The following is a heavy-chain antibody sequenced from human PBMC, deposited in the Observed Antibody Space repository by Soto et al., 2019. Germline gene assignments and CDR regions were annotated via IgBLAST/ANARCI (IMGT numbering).Heavy chain of an antibody. Sequence: EVQLVESGGDLVQPGGSLRLSCAAFGFTFSTYYMTWFRQAPGKGLEWVANIRQDGNEIYYSDSVRGRFTISRDNAKNSLFLQMNSLRAEDTAVYYCVRVGGAWYSDLWGRGTLVTVSS. CDR2: IRQDGNEI. V-gene: IGHV3-7*01. D-gene: IGHD3-10*01. J-gene: IGHJ2*01. CDR1: GFTFSTYY. CDR3: VRVGGAWYSDL.